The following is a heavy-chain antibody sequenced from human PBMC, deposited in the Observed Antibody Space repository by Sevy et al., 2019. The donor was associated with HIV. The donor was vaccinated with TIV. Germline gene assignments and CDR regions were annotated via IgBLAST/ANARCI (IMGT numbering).Heavy chain of an antibody. CDR3: GKDKEGGGKILDA. J-gene: IGHJ5*02. CDR1: GFNFRNFW. CDR2: IKQDGSEA. V-gene: IGHV3-7*03. Sequence: GGSLRLSCVASGFNFRNFWMSWVRQAPGKGLECVADIKQDGSEAYYVDSVKGRFTISRDNAKNSLYLQMNSLRDEDNGKEFWGKDKEGGGKILDAWGQGTPVTVSS. D-gene: IGHD3-16*01.